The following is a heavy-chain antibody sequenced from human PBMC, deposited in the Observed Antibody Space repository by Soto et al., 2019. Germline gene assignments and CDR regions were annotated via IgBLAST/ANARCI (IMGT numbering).Heavy chain of an antibody. V-gene: IGHV3-23*01. J-gene: IGHJ3*02. Sequence: GGSLRLSCAASGFTFSSYAMSWVRQAPGKGLEWVSAISGSGGSTYYADSAKGRFTISRDNSKNTLYLQMNSLRAEDTAVYYCARDYYDSSGFGAFGIWGQGTMVTVS. D-gene: IGHD3-22*01. CDR2: ISGSGGST. CDR1: GFTFSSYA. CDR3: ARDYYDSSGFGAFGI.